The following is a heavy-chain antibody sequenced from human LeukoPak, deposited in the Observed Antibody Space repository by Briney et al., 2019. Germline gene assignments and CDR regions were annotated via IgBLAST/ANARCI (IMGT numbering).Heavy chain of an antibody. CDR3: ARGGEIEMATISVFDY. Sequence: SQTLSLTCTVSGGSVSSGSYSWSWIRQPPGKGLEWIGSIYYSGSTYYNPSLKSRVTISVDTSKNQFSLKLSSVTAADTAVYYCARGGEIEMATISVFDYWGQGTLVTVSS. J-gene: IGHJ4*02. V-gene: IGHV4-39*07. CDR2: IYYSGST. CDR1: GGSVSSGSYS. D-gene: IGHD5-24*01.